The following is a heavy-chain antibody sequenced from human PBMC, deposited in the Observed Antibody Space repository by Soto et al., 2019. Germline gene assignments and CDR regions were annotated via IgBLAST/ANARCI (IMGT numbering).Heavy chain of an antibody. CDR3: ANKGAVGATYFFDY. CDR2: ISGGRGST. D-gene: IGHD1-26*01. V-gene: IGHV3-23*01. Sequence: EVQLLESGGGLVQPGGSLRLSCAASGFTFSSYAMSWVRQAPGKGLEWVSAISGGRGSTHYADSVKGRFTISRDTSKNTLYLQMNSLRAADTAVYYCANKGAVGATYFFDYWGQGALVTVSS. J-gene: IGHJ4*02. CDR1: GFTFSSYA.